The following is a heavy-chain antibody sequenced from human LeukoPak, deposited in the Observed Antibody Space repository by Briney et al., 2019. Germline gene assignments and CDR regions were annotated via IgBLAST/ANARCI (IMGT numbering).Heavy chain of an antibody. CDR3: ARDRKYYYHMDV. Sequence: SETLSLTCTVSGDSVRSSSYFWAWIRQPPGKGLEWIANIYYSGSTYYNPSLKSRVTITLDTSKNQFSLNLTSVTAADTALYYCARDRKYYYHMDVWGKGTTVTVSS. V-gene: IGHV4-39*07. CDR2: IYYSGST. CDR1: GDSVRSSSYF. J-gene: IGHJ6*04. D-gene: IGHD1-14*01.